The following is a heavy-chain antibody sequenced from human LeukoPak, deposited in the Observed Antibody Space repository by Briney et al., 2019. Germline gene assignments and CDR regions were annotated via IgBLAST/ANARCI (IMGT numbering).Heavy chain of an antibody. CDR2: TSYSGGT. D-gene: IGHD2/OR15-2a*01. CDR3: ATAEWEYFYFDS. Sequence: TLSLTCTVSGGSVSRGGHYWSWIRQHPGKGLEWIGFTSYSGGTYYNPSLMGRIVISVDTSQNQFSLKMRDVTAADTAVYFCATAEWEYFYFDSWGQGALVAVSS. J-gene: IGHJ4*02. V-gene: IGHV4-31*03. CDR1: GGSVSRGGHY.